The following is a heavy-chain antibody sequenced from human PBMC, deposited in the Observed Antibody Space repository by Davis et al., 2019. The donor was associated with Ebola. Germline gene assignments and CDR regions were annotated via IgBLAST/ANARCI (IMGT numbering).Heavy chain of an antibody. Sequence: SCTVSGGSISRGGSYWSWVRQVPGKGLEWIGYIYYSGSTYYKPSLKRRVTISLDTSKNQFSLNLSSVTAADTAVYYCARDLRYDSSGSDYYFYMDVWGKGTTVTVSS. CDR2: IYYSGST. V-gene: IGHV4-31*02. J-gene: IGHJ6*03. CDR3: ARDLRYDSSGSDYYFYMDV. D-gene: IGHD3-22*01. CDR1: GGSISRGGSY.